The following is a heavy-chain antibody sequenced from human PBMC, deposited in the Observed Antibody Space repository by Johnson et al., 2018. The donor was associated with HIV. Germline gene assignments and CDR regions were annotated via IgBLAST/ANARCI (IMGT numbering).Heavy chain of an antibody. CDR2: INSDGSST. D-gene: IGHD1-14*01. Sequence: VQLVESGGGLVQPGGSLRLSCAASGFTFSSYWMHWVRQGPGKGLVWVSRINSDGSSTSHADSVKGRFTISRDNAKNSLYLQMNSLRAEDTAVYYCARASAVFDAFDIWGQGTMVTVSS. V-gene: IGHV3-74*02. CDR3: ARASAVFDAFDI. J-gene: IGHJ3*02. CDR1: GFTFSSYW.